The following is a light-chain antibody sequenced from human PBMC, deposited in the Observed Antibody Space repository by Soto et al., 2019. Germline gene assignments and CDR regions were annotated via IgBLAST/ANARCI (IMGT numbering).Light chain of an antibody. CDR3: QQYGSSPPYT. CDR2: GSS. V-gene: IGKV3-20*01. J-gene: IGKJ2*01. Sequence: EIVLTQSPGILSLSPGERATLSCRASQTVSGNYLAWYQQKPGQSPRLLIYGSSDRATGIPDRFSGSGSGTEFKLTSNRVEPEDFAVYYCQQYGSSPPYTFGQGTTLEI. CDR1: QTVSGNY.